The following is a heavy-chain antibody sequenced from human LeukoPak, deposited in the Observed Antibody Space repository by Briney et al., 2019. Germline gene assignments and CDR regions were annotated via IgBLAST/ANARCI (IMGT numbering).Heavy chain of an antibody. V-gene: IGHV3-48*03. CDR1: GFTFSSYE. Sequence: GGSLRLSCAASGFTFSSYEMNWVRQAPGKGLEWVSYISSSGSTIYYADSVKGRFTISRDNAKNSLYLQMNSLRAEDTAVYYCARESIIVVGAHDYWGQGTLVTVSS. D-gene: IGHD3-22*01. J-gene: IGHJ4*02. CDR3: ARESIIVVGAHDY. CDR2: ISSSGSTI.